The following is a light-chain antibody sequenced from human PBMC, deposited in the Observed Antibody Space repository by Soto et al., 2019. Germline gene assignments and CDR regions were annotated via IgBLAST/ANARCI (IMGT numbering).Light chain of an antibody. CDR1: QSVASSY. CDR2: GAS. Sequence: EIVLTQSPGTLSLSPGEGATLSCRASQSVASSYLAWYQQKPGQAPRLIIYGASNRATGTPDRFSGGGSGTDFTLTISRLEPEDFAVYYCQQYGSSSFTFGQGTKQEIK. CDR3: QQYGSSSFT. V-gene: IGKV3-20*01. J-gene: IGKJ2*01.